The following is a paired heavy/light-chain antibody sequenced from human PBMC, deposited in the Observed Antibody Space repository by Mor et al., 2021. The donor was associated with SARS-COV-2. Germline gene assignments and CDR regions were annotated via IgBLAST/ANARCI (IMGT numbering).Heavy chain of an antibody. CDR1: GYSISSGYY. CDR3: ARGRQEQFGGVDAFDI. V-gene: IGHV4-38-2*02. Sequence: QVRLQESGPGLVKPSETLSLTCSVSGYSISSGYYWNWIRQPPGKGLEWIATMFHSGSTYSNPSLKRRLTISMDTSQNHVSLKLTSVTASDTALYFCARGRQEQFGGVDAFDIWGPGTMVSVSS. CDR2: MFHSGST. J-gene: IGHJ3*02. D-gene: IGHD3-16*01.
Light chain of an antibody. J-gene: IGKJ1*01. CDR1: QNINRW. CDR3: QQYHSLWT. CDR2: AAS. Sequence: DIQMTQSPSTLSASVGDRVTITCRASQNINRWLAWYQQKSGRAPKLLIYAASSLESGVPSRFSGSGSGTEFTLTISSLQPDDFATYYCQQYHSLWTFGQGTKVEIK. V-gene: IGKV1-5*03.